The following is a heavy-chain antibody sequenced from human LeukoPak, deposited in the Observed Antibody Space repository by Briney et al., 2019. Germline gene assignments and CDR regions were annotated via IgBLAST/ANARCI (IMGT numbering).Heavy chain of an antibody. Sequence: SETLSLTCAVYGGSFSGYYWSWIRQPPGKGLEWIGEINHSGSTNYNPSLKSRVTISVDTSKNQFSLKLSSVTAADTAVYYCAREDGYNPDDAFDIWGQGTMVTVSS. V-gene: IGHV4-34*01. J-gene: IGHJ3*02. CDR2: INHSGST. D-gene: IGHD5-12*01. CDR3: AREDGYNPDDAFDI. CDR1: GGSFSGYY.